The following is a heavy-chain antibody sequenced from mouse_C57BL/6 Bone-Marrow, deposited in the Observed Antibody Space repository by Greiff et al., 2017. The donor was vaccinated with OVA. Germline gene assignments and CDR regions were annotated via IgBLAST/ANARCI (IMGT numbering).Heavy chain of an antibody. Sequence: VMLVESGAELVKPGASVKISCKASGYAFSSYWMNWVKQRPGKGLEWIGQIYPGDGETNYNGKFKGKATLTADKSSSTAYMQLSSLTSEDSAVYFCARAPSYYGSFDYWGQGTTLTVSS. V-gene: IGHV1-80*01. CDR3: ARAPSYYGSFDY. J-gene: IGHJ2*01. D-gene: IGHD1-1*01. CDR2: IYPGDGET. CDR1: GYAFSSYW.